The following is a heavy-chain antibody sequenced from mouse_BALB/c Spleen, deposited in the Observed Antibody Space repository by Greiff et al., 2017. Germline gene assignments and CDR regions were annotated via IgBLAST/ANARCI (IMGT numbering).Heavy chain of an antibody. D-gene: IGHD1-1*01. J-gene: IGHJ2*01. V-gene: IGHV1-5*01. Sequence: EVQLQQSGTVLARPGASVKMSCKASGYTFTSYWMHWVKQRPGQGLEWIGAIYPGNSDTSYNQKFKGKAKLTAVTSTSTAYMELSSLTNEDSAVYYCTRRNGSSYVDYFDYWGQGTTLTVSS. CDR2: IYPGNSDT. CDR3: TRRNGSSYVDYFDY. CDR1: GYTFTSYW.